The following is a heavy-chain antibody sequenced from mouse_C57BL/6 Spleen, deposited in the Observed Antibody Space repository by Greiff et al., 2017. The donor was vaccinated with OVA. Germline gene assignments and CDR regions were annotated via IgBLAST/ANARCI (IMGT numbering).Heavy chain of an antibody. CDR1: GYTFTDYY. V-gene: IGHV1-76*01. J-gene: IGHJ2*01. CDR3: ARGIYYDYDGYFDY. Sequence: VQLQQSGAELVRPGASVKLSCKASGYTFTDYYINWVKQRPGQGLEWIARIYPGSGNTYYNEKFKGKATLTAEKSSSTAYMQLSSLTSEDSAVYFCARGIYYDYDGYFDYWGQGTTLTVSS. CDR2: IYPGSGNT. D-gene: IGHD2-4*01.